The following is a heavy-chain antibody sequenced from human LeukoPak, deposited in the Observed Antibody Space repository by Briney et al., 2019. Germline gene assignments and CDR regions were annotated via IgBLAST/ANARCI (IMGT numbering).Heavy chain of an antibody. CDR2: ISARGGTT. J-gene: IGHJ4*02. CDR1: GFTFNSYA. Sequence: PGGSLRLSCAASGFTFNSYAMSWVRQAPGKGLEWVSAISARGGTTYYADSVKGRFTISRDNSKNTLYLQMNSLRAEDTAVYYCASGDRGFDYWGQGTLVTVSS. D-gene: IGHD3-10*01. CDR3: ASGDRGFDY. V-gene: IGHV3-23*01.